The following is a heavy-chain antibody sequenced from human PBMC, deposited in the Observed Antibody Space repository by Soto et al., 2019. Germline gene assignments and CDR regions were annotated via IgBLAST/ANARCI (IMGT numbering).Heavy chain of an antibody. V-gene: IGHV1-3*01. D-gene: IGHD1-26*01. Sequence: ASVKVSCTDCGYTFTSNAMHWVRQAPGQRLEWMGWINAGNGNTKYSQKFQGRVTITRDTSASTAYMELSSLRSEDTAVYYCARGGSLYWYFNLWGRGTLVTVSS. CDR2: INAGNGNT. CDR3: ARGGSLYWYFNL. CDR1: GYTFTSNA. J-gene: IGHJ2*01.